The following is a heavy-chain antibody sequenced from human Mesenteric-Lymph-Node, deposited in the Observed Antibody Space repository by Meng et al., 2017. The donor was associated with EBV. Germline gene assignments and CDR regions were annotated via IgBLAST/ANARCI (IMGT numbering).Heavy chain of an antibody. V-gene: IGHV4-61*01. CDR1: GGSVSSGRYY. D-gene: IGHD3-22*01. CDR2: TYYSGSS. J-gene: IGHJ4*02. Sequence: VQPEGADPGLVKPSATLSLTCTGSGGSVSSGRYYWSWIRQPPGKGLEWIGYTYYSGSSNYNPSLRSRVTISIDTSKNQFSLKLSSVSAADTAVYYCSRSSSLISYYYDSTNYYFDYWGQGTLVTVSS. CDR3: SRSSSLISYYYDSTNYYFDY.